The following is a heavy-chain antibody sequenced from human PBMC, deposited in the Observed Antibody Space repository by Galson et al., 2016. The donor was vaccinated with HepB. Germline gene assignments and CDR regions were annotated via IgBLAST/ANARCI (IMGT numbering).Heavy chain of an antibody. Sequence: SLRLSCAVSGFTFSSYAFNWVRQAPGKGLEWVGIISYDGSRQYHGDSGKGRFTIPRDDSKNTLYLQMDSLRADDTAVYYCARDRAGPGDILEVWGQGTTVTVSS. CDR2: ISYDGSRQ. D-gene: IGHD3-9*01. J-gene: IGHJ6*02. V-gene: IGHV3-30-3*01. CDR3: ARDRAGPGDILEV. CDR1: GFTFSSYA.